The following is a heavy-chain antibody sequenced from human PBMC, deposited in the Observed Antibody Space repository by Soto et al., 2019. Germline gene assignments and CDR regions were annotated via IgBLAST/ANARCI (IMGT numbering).Heavy chain of an antibody. CDR3: ATESMAAPLPYYFDS. Sequence: GGSLRLSCAASGFTLSNYSMNWVRQAPGQGLEWVSYISSNNKTIYYADSVKGRFTISRDTAENSLYLQMSSLRVEDTAMYYCATESMAAPLPYYFDSWGQGTLVTVSS. CDR2: ISSNNKTI. CDR1: GFTLSNYS. J-gene: IGHJ4*02. D-gene: IGHD6-13*01. V-gene: IGHV3-48*01.